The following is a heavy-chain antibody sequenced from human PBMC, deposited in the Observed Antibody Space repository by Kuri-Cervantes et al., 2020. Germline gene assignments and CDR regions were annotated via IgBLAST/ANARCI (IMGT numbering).Heavy chain of an antibody. J-gene: IGHJ6*02. CDR2: IKQDGSEK. CDR3: ARDQVVVVPAARGTQPYYYYGMDV. D-gene: IGHD2-2*01. CDR1: GFTFSSYW. Sequence: ETLSLTCAASGFTFSSYWMSWVRQAPGKGLEWVANIKQDGSEKYYVDSVKGRFTISRDNAKNSLYLQMNSLRAEDTAVYYCARDQVVVVPAARGTQPYYYYGMDVWGQGTTVTVSS. V-gene: IGHV3-7*01.